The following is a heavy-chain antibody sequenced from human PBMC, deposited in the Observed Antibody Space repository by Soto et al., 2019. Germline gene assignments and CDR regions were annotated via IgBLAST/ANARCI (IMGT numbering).Heavy chain of an antibody. CDR1: GFTFSSYG. Sequence: QVQLVESGGGVVQPGRSLRLSCAASGFTFSSYGMHWVRQAPGKGLEWVAVISYDGSNKYYADSVKGRFTISRDNSKNPLYLQMNGLRAEDEAVYYCAKDLGSVADYWGQGTLVTVSS. J-gene: IGHJ4*02. CDR3: AKDLGSVADY. D-gene: IGHD6-19*01. V-gene: IGHV3-30*18. CDR2: ISYDGSNK.